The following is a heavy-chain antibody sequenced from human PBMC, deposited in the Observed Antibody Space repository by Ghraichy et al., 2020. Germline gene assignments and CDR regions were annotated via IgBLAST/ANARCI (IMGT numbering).Heavy chain of an antibody. D-gene: IGHD2-2*02. CDR1: GFTFSNAW. J-gene: IGHJ6*02. CDR2: IKSKTDGGTT. Sequence: GALNISCAASGFTFSNAWMSWVRQAPGKGLEWVGRIKSKTDGGTTDYAAPVKGRFTISRDDSKNTLYLQMNSLKTEDTAVYYCTTGAGYCSSTSCYTPYYYYGMDVWGQGTTVTVSS. V-gene: IGHV3-15*01. CDR3: TTGAGYCSSTSCYTPYYYYGMDV.